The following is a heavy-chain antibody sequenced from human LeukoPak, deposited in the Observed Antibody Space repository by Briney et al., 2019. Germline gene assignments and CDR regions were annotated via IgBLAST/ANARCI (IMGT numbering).Heavy chain of an antibody. J-gene: IGHJ4*02. Sequence: SETLSLTCAVYGGSFSGYYWSWIRQPPGKGLEWIGEINHSGSTNYNPSLKSRVTISVDTSKNQFSLKLSSVTAADTAVYYCARTTYGDMYYFDYWGQGTLVTVSS. CDR2: INHSGST. V-gene: IGHV4-34*01. CDR3: ARTTYGDMYYFDY. CDR1: GGSFSGYY. D-gene: IGHD4-17*01.